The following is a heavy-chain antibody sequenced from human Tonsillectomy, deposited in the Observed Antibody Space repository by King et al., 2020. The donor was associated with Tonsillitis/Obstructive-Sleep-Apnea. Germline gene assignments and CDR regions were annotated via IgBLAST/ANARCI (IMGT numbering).Heavy chain of an antibody. CDR3: AKDHMITFGGVIIDI. V-gene: IGHV3-9*01. D-gene: IGHD3-16*01. Sequence: VQLVESGGGLVQPGRSLRLSCAASGFNFNDYAMHWVRQAPGKGLEWVSGMNWNSGFIGYADSVKGRFTISRDNAKNSLYLQMKSLRAEDTALYYCAKDHMITFGGVIIDIWGQGTMVTVSS. CDR2: MNWNSGFI. J-gene: IGHJ3*02. CDR1: GFNFNDYA.